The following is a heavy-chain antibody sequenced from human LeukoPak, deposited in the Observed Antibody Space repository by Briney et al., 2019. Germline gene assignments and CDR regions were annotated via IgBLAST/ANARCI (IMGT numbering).Heavy chain of an antibody. CDR3: AKVPVATITGWFDP. J-gene: IGHJ5*02. CDR2: ISGSGGST. V-gene: IGHV3-23*01. D-gene: IGHD4-23*01. Sequence: GGSLRLSCASSGFTFSNYAMSWVRQAPGKGLEWVSAISGSGGSTYYADSVKGRFTISRANSKNTLYLQMKSLRADDTAVYYCAKVPVATITGWFDPWGQGTLVTVSS. CDR1: GFTFSNYA.